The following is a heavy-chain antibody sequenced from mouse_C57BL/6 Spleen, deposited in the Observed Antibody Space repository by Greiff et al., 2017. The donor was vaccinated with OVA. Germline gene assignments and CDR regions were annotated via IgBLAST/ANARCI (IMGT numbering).Heavy chain of an antibody. CDR2: ISDGGSYT. Sequence: EVMLVESGGGLVKPGGSLKLSCAASGFTFSSYAMSWVRQTPEKRLEWVATISDGGSYTYYPDNVKGRFTISRDNAKNNLYLQMSHLKSEDTAMYYCARDFPYGSSSWFAYWGQGTLVTVSA. CDR3: ARDFPYGSSSWFAY. V-gene: IGHV5-4*01. D-gene: IGHD1-1*01. J-gene: IGHJ3*01. CDR1: GFTFSSYA.